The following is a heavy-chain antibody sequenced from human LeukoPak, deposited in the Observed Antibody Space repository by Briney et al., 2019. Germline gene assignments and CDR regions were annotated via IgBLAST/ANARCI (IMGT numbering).Heavy chain of an antibody. D-gene: IGHD6-19*01. V-gene: IGHV3-23*01. CDR1: GVSFSSYA. CDR3: AKDMGIQQWLLPFDY. CDR2: ITGSGDRT. J-gene: IGHJ4*02. Sequence: GGSLRLSCAASGVSFSSYAMAWVRLAPGKGLEWVSAITGSGDRTYYADSVKGRFTISRDNSKNTLYLQMNSLRVEDTAIYYCAKDMGIQQWLLPFDYWAQGTLVTVSS.